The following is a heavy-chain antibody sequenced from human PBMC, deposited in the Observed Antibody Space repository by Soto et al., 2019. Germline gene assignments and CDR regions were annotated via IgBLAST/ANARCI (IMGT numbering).Heavy chain of an antibody. CDR2: IYYSGST. J-gene: IGHJ6*02. CDR1: GGSISSSSYY. Sequence: WETLSLTCNVSGGSISSSSYYWGWIRQPPGKGLEWSGSIYYSGSTYYNPSLTSLVTIPVDTSKTQFSLKLSSVTAADTAVYYCARHTRSGCSSTSCYSDVWGQGTTVTVSS. V-gene: IGHV4-39*01. D-gene: IGHD2-2*01. CDR3: ARHTRSGCSSTSCYSDV.